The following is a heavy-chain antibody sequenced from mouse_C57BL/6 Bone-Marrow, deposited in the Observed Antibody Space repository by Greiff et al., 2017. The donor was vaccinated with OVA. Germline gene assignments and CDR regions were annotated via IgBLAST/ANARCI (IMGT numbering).Heavy chain of an antibody. CDR1: GYTFTDYY. Sequence: EVKLQQSGPELVKPGASVTISCKASGYTFTDYYMNWVKQSHGKSLEWIGDINPNNGGTSYNQKFKGKATLTVDKSSSTAYMELRSLTSEDSAVYYCARSFDDSAWFAYWGQGTLVTVSA. D-gene: IGHD2-4*01. CDR2: INPNNGGT. J-gene: IGHJ3*01. V-gene: IGHV1-26*01. CDR3: ARSFDDSAWFAY.